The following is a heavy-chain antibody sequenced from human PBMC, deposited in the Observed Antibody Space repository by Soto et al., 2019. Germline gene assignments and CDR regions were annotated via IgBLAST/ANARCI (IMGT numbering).Heavy chain of an antibody. V-gene: IGHV4-61*01. D-gene: IGHD6-13*01. Sequence: PSETLSLTCTVSGGSVSSGSYYWHWIGQPPGKGLEWIGSVYYTGSTNYNPSLKSRVTISVDNSKDQFSLDLNSVTAADTAVYYCARYNAASGTSYFDNWGQEALLTVSS. CDR2: VYYTGST. CDR1: GGSVSSGSYY. CDR3: ARYNAASGTSYFDN. J-gene: IGHJ4*02.